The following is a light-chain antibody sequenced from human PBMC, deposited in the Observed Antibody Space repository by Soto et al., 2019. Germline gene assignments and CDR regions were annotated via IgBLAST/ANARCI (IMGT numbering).Light chain of an antibody. Sequence: DIQMTQSPSSLSASVGDRVTITCQASQDIYKYLNWYQQKPGKAPKLLIYDASNLETGVPSRFSGSGSGTDFTFTISSLQPEDIATYYCQQYDTLPYTFGQGTKLEIK. CDR2: DAS. CDR3: QQYDTLPYT. V-gene: IGKV1-33*01. CDR1: QDIYKY. J-gene: IGKJ2*01.